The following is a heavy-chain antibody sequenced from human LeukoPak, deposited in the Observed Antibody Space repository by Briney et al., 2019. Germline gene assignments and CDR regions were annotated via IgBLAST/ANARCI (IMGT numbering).Heavy chain of an antibody. J-gene: IGHJ6*02. CDR2: IYSEGTT. D-gene: IGHD3-3*01. CDR1: GIDVSTDY. V-gene: IGHV3-66*01. Sequence: GGSLRLPCVASGIDVSTDYITWVRQAPGKGLEWVSIIYSEGTTYYADSVKGRFSISRDISKNTVTLQMSSLRAEDTGVYDCARDRFNGIYVWGQGTTVTVSS. CDR3: ARDRFNGIYV.